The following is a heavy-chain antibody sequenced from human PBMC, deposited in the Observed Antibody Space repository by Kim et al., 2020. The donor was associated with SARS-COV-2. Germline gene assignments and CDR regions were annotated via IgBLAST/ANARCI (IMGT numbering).Heavy chain of an antibody. D-gene: IGHD6-13*01. CDR3: AKSSSNWYYYYYMDV. V-gene: IGHV3-23*01. Sequence: ADPVKGRFTIARDKSKNTLYLKMNGLRAENTAVYYCAKSSSNWYYYYYMDVWGKGTTVTVSS. J-gene: IGHJ6*03.